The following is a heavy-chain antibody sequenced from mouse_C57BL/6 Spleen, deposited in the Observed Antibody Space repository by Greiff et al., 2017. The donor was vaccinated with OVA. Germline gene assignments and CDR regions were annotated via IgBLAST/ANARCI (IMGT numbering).Heavy chain of an antibody. Sequence: VQLQQPGAELVMPGASVKLSCKASGYTFTSYWMHWVKQRPGQGLEWIGEIDPSDSYTNYNQKFKGKSTLTVDKSSSTAYMQLSSLTSEDSAVYYCARGPMSPWLAYWGQGTLVTVSA. CDR3: ARGPMSPWLAY. CDR2: IDPSDSYT. V-gene: IGHV1-69*01. J-gene: IGHJ3*01. CDR1: GYTFTSYW.